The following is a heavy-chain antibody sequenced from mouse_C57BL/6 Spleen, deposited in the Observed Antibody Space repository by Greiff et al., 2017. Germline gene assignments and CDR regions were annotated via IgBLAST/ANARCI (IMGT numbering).Heavy chain of an antibody. CDR2: ISLKSDNYAS. Sequence: EVKLMESGGGLVQPGGSMKLSCVASGFTFSNYWMNWVRQSPEKGLEWVPQISLKSDNYASHYAVSVKGRFTISKDDSKSSVYLQMNNLRAEDAGMYYCTGDSYDDGPVWGTGTTVTVSS. V-gene: IGHV6-3*01. CDR1: GFTFSNYW. D-gene: IGHD2-12*01. CDR3: TGDSYDDGPV. J-gene: IGHJ1*03.